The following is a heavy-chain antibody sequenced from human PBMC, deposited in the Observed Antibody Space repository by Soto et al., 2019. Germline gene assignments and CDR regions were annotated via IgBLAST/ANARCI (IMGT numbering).Heavy chain of an antibody. CDR1: SGSISSSNW. Sequence: SETLSLTCAVSSGSISSSNWWSWVRQPPGKGLEWIGEIYHSGSTNYIPSLKSRVTISVDTSKNQFSLKLSSVTAADTAVYYCARDRARWGSFYYYYGMDVWGQGTTVTVSS. CDR3: ARDRARWGSFYYYYGMDV. J-gene: IGHJ6*02. V-gene: IGHV4-4*02. CDR2: IYHSGST. D-gene: IGHD7-27*01.